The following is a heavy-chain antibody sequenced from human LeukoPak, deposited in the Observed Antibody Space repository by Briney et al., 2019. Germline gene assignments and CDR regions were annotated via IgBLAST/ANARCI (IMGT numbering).Heavy chain of an antibody. Sequence: GSSVNVSCKASGGTFSSYAISWVRQAPGQGLEWMGGIIPIFGTGNYAQKFQGRVTITADKSTSTDYMQLSSLRCDDTAVYHCARLWNYDLGRGAYYYMDVWGKGTTVTVSS. CDR3: ARLWNYDLGRGAYYYMDV. CDR1: GGTFSSYA. V-gene: IGHV1-69*06. J-gene: IGHJ6*03. D-gene: IGHD3-3*01. CDR2: IIPIFGTG.